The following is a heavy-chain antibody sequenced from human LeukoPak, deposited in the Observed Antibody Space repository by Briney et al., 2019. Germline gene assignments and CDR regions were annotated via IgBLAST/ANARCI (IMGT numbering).Heavy chain of an antibody. CDR3: ARDPYDSFFDY. Sequence: PGGSLRLSCAASGFTFSSYWMHWVRQAPGKGLVWVSRINSDGSSTSYADSVKGRFTISRDNAKNTLYLQMNSLRAEDAAVYYCARDPYDSFFDYWGQGTLVTVSS. J-gene: IGHJ4*02. CDR1: GFTFSSYW. D-gene: IGHD3-3*01. V-gene: IGHV3-74*01. CDR2: INSDGSST.